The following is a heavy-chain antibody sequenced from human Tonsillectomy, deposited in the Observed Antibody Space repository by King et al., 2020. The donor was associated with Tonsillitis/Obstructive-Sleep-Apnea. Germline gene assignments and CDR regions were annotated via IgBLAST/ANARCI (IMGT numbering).Heavy chain of an antibody. CDR2: ISAYNGDT. Sequence: VQLVQSGAEVKKPGPSVKVSCKASGYTFTSYGISWVRQAPGQGLEWMGWISAYNGDTNYPQNLQGRITMTTDTSTSTAYLDLRSLRSDDTALYYCARDSMSHYFDSSTYYTFAYWGQGTLVTVSS. J-gene: IGHJ4*02. D-gene: IGHD3-22*01. V-gene: IGHV1-18*01. CDR1: GYTFTSYG. CDR3: ARDSMSHYFDSSTYYTFAY.